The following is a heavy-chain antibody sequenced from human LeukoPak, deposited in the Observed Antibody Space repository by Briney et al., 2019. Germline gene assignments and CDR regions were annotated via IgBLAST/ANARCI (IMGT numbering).Heavy chain of an antibody. CDR2: SSTSSTYM. J-gene: IGHJ4*02. D-gene: IGHD3-10*01. V-gene: IGHV3-21*01. Sequence: PGGSLRLSCSASGFTFSNYILNWVRQAPGEGLEWVSSSSTSSTYMYYADSVKGRFTISSDNAKSSMYLQMDSLRAEDTAVYYCARAMSFYYGSAFDYWGQGTLVTVSS. CDR1: GFTFSNYI. CDR3: ARAMSFYYGSAFDY.